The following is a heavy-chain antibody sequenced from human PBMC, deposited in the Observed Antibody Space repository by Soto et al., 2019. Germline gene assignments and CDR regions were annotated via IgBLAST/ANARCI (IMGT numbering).Heavy chain of an antibody. CDR2: IYPGDSDT. V-gene: IGHV5-51*01. CDR3: ARHKGYCDSTACYGMDV. CDR1: TFSFTSYW. Sequence: GESLKISCKVSTFSFTSYWFAWVRQKPGKGLEWMGTIYPGDSDTRYSPSFQGQVTISADKSISTAYLQWHSLKASDTAMYFCARHKGYCDSTACYGMDVWGQGATVTVSS. D-gene: IGHD2-15*01. J-gene: IGHJ6*02.